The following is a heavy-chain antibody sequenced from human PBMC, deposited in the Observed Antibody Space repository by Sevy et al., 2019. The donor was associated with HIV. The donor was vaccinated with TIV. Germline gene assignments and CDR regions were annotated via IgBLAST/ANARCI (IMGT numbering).Heavy chain of an antibody. CDR1: GGSISSYY. CDR3: ARVGLAKYFFDS. Sequence: SETRSLTCTVSGGSISSYYWSWIRQPPGKGLEWVGYIYSSGSTNYNPSLKSRVTISVDTSKNQFSLKLSSVTAADTAMYYCARVGLAKYFFDSWGQGNLVTVSS. V-gene: IGHV4-59*13. CDR2: IYSSGST. J-gene: IGHJ4*02.